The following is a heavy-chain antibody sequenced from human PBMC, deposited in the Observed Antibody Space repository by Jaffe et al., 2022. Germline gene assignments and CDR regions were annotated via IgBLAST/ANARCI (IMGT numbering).Heavy chain of an antibody. D-gene: IGHD1-7*01. V-gene: IGHV4-59*01. CDR2: IYYSGST. J-gene: IGHJ6*03. Sequence: QVQLQESGPGLVKPSETLSLTCTVSGGSISSYYWSWIRQPPGKGLEWIGYIYYSGSTNYNPSLKSRVTISVDTSKNQFSLKLSSVTAADTAVYYCARGIENWNYESVGYYYYYMDVWGKGTTVTVSS. CDR3: ARGIENWNYESVGYYYYYMDV. CDR1: GGSISSYY.